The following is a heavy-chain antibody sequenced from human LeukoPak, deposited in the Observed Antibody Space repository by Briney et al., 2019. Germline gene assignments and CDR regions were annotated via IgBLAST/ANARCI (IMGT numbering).Heavy chain of an antibody. J-gene: IGHJ4*02. D-gene: IGHD3-10*01. CDR1: GGSFSGYY. CDR2: INHSGST. V-gene: IGHV4-34*01. Sequence: PSETLSLTCAVYGGSFSGYYWTWIRQPPGKGLEWIGEINHSGSTNYNPSLKSRVTISVDTSKNQFSLKLSSVTAADTAVYYCARGYPGYYGSGSYYGYWGQGTLVTVSS. CDR3: ARGYPGYYGSGSYYGY.